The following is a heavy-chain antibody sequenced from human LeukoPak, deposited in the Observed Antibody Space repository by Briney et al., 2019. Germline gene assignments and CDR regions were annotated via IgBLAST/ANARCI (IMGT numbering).Heavy chain of an antibody. D-gene: IGHD3-22*01. CDR2: ISAYNGNT. CDR1: GYTFTSYG. J-gene: IGHJ4*02. CDR3: ARGFYYESSGYPPDY. V-gene: IGHV1-18*01. Sequence: ASVKVSCKASGYTFTSYGISWVRQAPGQGLEWMGWISAYNGNTNYAQKLQGRVTMTTDTSTSTAYMELRSLRSDDTAVYYCARGFYYESSGYPPDYWGQGTLVTVSS.